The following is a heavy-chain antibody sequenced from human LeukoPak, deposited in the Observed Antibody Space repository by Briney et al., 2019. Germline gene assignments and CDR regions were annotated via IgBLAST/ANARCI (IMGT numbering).Heavy chain of an antibody. D-gene: IGHD2-21*02. CDR2: MNPNSGNT. J-gene: IGHJ1*01. CDR1: GYTFTSYD. V-gene: IGHV1-8*01. Sequence: ASVKVSCKASGYTFTSYDINWVRQATGQGLEWMGWMNPNSGNTGYAQKFQGRDTMTRNTSISTAYMELSSLRSEDTAVYYCARGRYCGGDCYSVPFQHWGQGTLVTVSS. CDR3: ARGRYCGGDCYSVPFQH.